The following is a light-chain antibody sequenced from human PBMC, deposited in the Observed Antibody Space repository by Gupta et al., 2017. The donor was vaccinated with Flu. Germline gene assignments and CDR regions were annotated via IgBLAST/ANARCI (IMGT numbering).Light chain of an antibody. CDR1: RSNIGSNT. J-gene: IGLJ2*01. Sequence: QSVLIQPPSASGTPGQRVTISCSGSRSNIGSNTLNWYQHLPGTAPKLLIYSNNQRPSGVPDRFSGSKSGTSASLAISGLQSEDEADYYCATWDDSLNGVVFGRGTKRTVL. CDR3: ATWDDSLNGVV. CDR2: SNN. V-gene: IGLV1-44*01.